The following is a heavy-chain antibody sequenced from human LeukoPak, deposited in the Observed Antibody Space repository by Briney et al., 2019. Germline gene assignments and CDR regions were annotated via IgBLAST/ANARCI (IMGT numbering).Heavy chain of an antibody. J-gene: IGHJ6*02. CDR3: ARKLEDGYDLPLLYYGMDV. V-gene: IGHV1-2*02. D-gene: IGHD5-12*01. Sequence: ASVKVSCKASGYTFTGYYMHWVRQAPGQGLEWMGWINPNSGGTNYAQKFQGRVTMTRDTSISTAYMELSRLRSDDTAVYYCARKLEDGYDLPLLYYGMDVWGQGTTVTVSS. CDR2: INPNSGGT. CDR1: GYTFTGYY.